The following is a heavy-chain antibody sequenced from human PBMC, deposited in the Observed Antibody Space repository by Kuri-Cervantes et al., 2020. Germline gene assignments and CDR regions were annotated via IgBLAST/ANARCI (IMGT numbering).Heavy chain of an antibody. Sequence: GGSLRLSCAASGFTFSSYAMHWVRQAPGKGLEWVAVISYDGSNKYYADSVKGRFTISRDNSKNTLYLQMNSLRAEDTAVYYCAKECYEEYKNWFDPWGQGTLVTVSS. CDR3: AKECYEEYKNWFDP. D-gene: IGHD5-12*01. V-gene: IGHV3-30-3*01. CDR2: ISYDGSNK. CDR1: GFTFSSYA. J-gene: IGHJ5*02.